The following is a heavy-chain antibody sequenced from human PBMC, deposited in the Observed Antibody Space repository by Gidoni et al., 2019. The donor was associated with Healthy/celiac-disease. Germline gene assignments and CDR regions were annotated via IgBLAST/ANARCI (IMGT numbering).Heavy chain of an antibody. CDR3: AKGDGSSDSSGYLPAYYYYGMDV. D-gene: IGHD3-22*01. J-gene: IGHJ6*02. V-gene: IGHV3-23*01. CDR2: ISGSGGST. Sequence: EVQLFESAGGLVQPGVSLRLSGAASGFTFSSYAMSWVTPAPGKGLEWVSAISGSGGSTYYADSVKGRFTISRDNSKNTLYLQMNSLRAEDTAVYYCAKGDGSSDSSGYLPAYYYYGMDVWGQGTTDTVSS. CDR1: GFTFSSYA.